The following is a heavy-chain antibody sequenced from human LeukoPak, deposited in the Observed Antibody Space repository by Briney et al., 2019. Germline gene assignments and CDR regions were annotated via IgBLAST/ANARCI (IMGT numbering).Heavy chain of an antibody. D-gene: IGHD2-2*01. CDR3: ARDGIVVVPAAHDY. CDR1: GFTFSSYS. CDR2: ISSSSSYI. J-gene: IGHJ4*02. V-gene: IGHV3-21*01. Sequence: PGGSLRLSCAASGFTFSSYSMNWVRQAPGKGLEWVSSISSSSSYIYYADSVKGRFTISRDNAKNSLYLQMNSLRAEDTAVYYCARDGIVVVPAAHDYWGQGTLVTVSS.